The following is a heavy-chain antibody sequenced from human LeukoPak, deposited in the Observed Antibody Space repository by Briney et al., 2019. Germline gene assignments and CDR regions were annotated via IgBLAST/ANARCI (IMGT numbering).Heavy chain of an antibody. CDR3: AKALVTTLINTYQIDF. V-gene: IGHV3-30*02. Sequence: GGSLRLSCAASGFTFSTYGMHWVHQSPGKGLEWVAFIRYDESKEFYADSLKGRFTVSRDNSQNTLFLQINSLRTEDTAVYYCAKALVTTLINTYQIDFWGQGTLVTVTS. CDR1: GFTFSTYG. J-gene: IGHJ4*02. CDR2: IRYDESKE. D-gene: IGHD4-23*01.